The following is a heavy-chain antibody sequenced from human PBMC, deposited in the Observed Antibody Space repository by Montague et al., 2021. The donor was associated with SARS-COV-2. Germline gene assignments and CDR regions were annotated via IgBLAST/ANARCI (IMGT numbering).Heavy chain of an antibody. Sequence: TLSLTCTVSGASISSGDYYWSWIRQPAGKGLEWIGRIYTSGGTKYNPALNSRVTILVDTSKNQFSLNLRSVTAADTAVYFCVRADRRDPDTPHLYYYKGMDLWGQGTTVTGSS. CDR3: VRADRRDPDTPHLYYYKGMDL. CDR2: IYTSGGT. J-gene: IGHJ6*02. CDR1: GASISSGDYY. V-gene: IGHV4-61*02. D-gene: IGHD2-15*01.